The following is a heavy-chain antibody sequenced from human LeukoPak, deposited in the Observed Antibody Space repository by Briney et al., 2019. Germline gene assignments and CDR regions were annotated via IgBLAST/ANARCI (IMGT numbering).Heavy chain of an antibody. V-gene: IGHV5-51*01. J-gene: IGHJ4*02. CDR1: GYSFTSYW. D-gene: IGHD2-2*01. CDR2: IYPGDSDT. Sequence: GESLKISCKGSGYSFTSYWIGWVRQMPGKGLEWMGIIYPGDSDTRYSPSFQGQVTISADKSISTAYLQWSSLKASDTAMYYCARRHCSSTSCWASFDYWAREPWSPSPQ. CDR3: ARRHCSSTSCWASFDY.